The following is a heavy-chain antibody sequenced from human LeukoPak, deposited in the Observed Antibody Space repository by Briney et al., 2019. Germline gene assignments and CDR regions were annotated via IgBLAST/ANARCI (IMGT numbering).Heavy chain of an antibody. CDR2: IKEDGSEK. CDR1: GFTFSSYW. J-gene: IGHJ4*02. V-gene: IGHV3-7*01. D-gene: IGHD6-19*01. Sequence: GGSLRLSCAASGFTFSSYWMSWVRQAPGKGLEWVANIKEDGSEKYYVDSVKGRFTISRDNAKSSLYLQMNSLRAEDTAVYYCARARIAVAGPLDYWGQGTLVTVSS. CDR3: ARARIAVAGPLDY.